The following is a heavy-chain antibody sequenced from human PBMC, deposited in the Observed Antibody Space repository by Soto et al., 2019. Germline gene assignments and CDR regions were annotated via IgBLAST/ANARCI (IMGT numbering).Heavy chain of an antibody. CDR1: GGSISSYY. J-gene: IGHJ6*02. Sequence: PSETLSLTCTACGGSISSYYWSWIRQPPGHGLEWIGYIYYSGSTNYNPSLKSRVTISVDTSKNQFSLKLSSVTAADTAVYYCAREHGLWFGEEVAPYSYYYYGMDVWGQGTTVT. CDR3: AREHGLWFGEEVAPYSYYYYGMDV. CDR2: IYYSGST. D-gene: IGHD3-10*01. V-gene: IGHV4-59*01.